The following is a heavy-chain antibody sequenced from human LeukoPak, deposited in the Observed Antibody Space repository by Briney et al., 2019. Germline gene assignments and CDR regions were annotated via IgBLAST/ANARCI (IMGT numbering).Heavy chain of an antibody. J-gene: IGHJ5*02. V-gene: IGHV3-7*01. CDR3: ARDPFDL. CDR2: IKQGVSDK. CDR1: GFTLSNRW. Sequence: GGSLRLSCEVSGFTLSNRWMTWVRQAPGKGLEWVATIKQGVSDKFYVDSVKGRFTISGDNAKNSLYLQMNSLRAEDTAVYYCARDPFDLWGQGTLVTVSS.